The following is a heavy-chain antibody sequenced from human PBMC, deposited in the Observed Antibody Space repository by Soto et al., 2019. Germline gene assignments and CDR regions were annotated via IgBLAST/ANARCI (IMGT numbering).Heavy chain of an antibody. CDR1: GFSLSTSGMC. J-gene: IGHJ4*02. D-gene: IGHD5-18*01. CDR3: ARISDVDTAMVEYYFDY. Sequence: SGPTLVNPTQTLTLTCTFSGFSLSTSGMCVSWIRQPPGKALEWLARIDWDDDKYYSTSLKTRLTISKDTSKSQVVLTMTNMDPVDTATYYCARISDVDTAMVEYYFDYWGQGTLVTVSS. V-gene: IGHV2-70*11. CDR2: IDWDDDK.